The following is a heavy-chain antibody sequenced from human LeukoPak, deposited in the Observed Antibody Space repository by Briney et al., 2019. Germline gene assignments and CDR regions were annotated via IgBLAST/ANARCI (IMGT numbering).Heavy chain of an antibody. J-gene: IGHJ4*02. V-gene: IGHV4-34*01. CDR1: GGSFSGYY. CDR2: INHSGST. CDR3: ARGLYSKYDY. D-gene: IGHD6-13*01. Sequence: PSETLSLTCAVYGGSFSGYYWSWIRQPPGKGLEWIGEINHSGSTNYNPSLKSRVTIPVDTSKNQFSLKLSSVTAADTAVYYCARGLYSKYDYWGQGTLVTVSS.